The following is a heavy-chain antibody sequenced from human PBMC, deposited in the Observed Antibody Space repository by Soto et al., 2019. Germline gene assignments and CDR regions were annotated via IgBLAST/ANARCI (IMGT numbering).Heavy chain of an antibody. CDR3: GTGPGGGGY. CDR1: GFTVSNNY. CDR2: IYSGGYT. Sequence: EVQLVESGGGLIQPGGSLRLSCAVSGFTVSNNYMSWVRQAPGKGLEGVSVIYSGGYTAYGDSVKGRFTISRDNSKNTLYLKMKSVGAAPAAVYYGGTGPGGGGYWGQGTLVTVSS. V-gene: IGHV3-53*01. D-gene: IGHD3-10*01. J-gene: IGHJ4*02.